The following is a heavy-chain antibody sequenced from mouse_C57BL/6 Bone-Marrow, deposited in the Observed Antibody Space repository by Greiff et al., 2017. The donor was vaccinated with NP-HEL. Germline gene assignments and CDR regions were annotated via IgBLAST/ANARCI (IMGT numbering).Heavy chain of an antibody. J-gene: IGHJ1*03. D-gene: IGHD1-1*01. CDR3: ARFYYYGSSYDYWYFDV. Sequence: VQLKESGPELVKPGASVKISCKASGYSFTGYYMNWVKQSPEKSLEWIGEINPSTGGTTYNQKFKAKATLTVDKSSSTAYMQLKSLTSEDSAVYYCARFYYYGSSYDYWYFDVWGTGTTVTVSS. CDR1: GYSFTGYY. CDR2: INPSTGGT. V-gene: IGHV1-42*01.